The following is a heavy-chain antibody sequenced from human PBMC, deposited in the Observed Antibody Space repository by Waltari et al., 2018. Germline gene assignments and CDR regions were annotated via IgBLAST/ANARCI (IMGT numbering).Heavy chain of an antibody. CDR1: GFTFSSYS. CDR2: ISSSSIYI. Sequence: EVQLVESGGGLVKPGGSLRLSCAASGFTFSSYSMNWVRQAPGKGLEWVSSISSSSIYIYYADSVKGRFTISRDNAKNSLYLQMNSLRAEDTAVYYCARDLSSRHYYYMDVWGKGTTVTISS. CDR3: ARDLSSRHYYYMDV. V-gene: IGHV3-21*01. J-gene: IGHJ6*03. D-gene: IGHD6-13*01.